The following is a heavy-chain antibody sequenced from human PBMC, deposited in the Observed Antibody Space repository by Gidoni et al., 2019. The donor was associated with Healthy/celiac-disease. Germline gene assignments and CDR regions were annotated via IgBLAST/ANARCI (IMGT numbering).Heavy chain of an antibody. Sequence: QVQLQQWGAGLLKPSETLSITCAVYGGSFSGYYWSWIRQPPGKGLEWIGEINHSGSTNYNPSLKSRVTISVDTSKNQCSLKLSSVTAADTAVYYCARGAICSGGSCKPGFDYWGQGTLVTVSS. D-gene: IGHD2-15*01. CDR3: ARGAICSGGSCKPGFDY. J-gene: IGHJ4*02. CDR1: GGSFSGYY. V-gene: IGHV4-34*01. CDR2: INHSGST.